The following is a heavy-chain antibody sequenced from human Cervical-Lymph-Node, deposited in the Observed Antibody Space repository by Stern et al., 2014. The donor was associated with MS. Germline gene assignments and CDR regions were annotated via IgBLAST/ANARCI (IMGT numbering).Heavy chain of an antibody. J-gene: IGHJ4*02. Sequence: QVTLKESGPTLVKPTQTLTLTCTFSGFSLRTSGVGVGWIRQPPGKALEWLALIYWDDDKRYSPSLKSRLTITKDTSKNQVVLTMTNMDPVDTATYYCAHSPIAVAGTTPFDYWGQGTLVTVSS. V-gene: IGHV2-5*02. CDR2: IYWDDDK. CDR1: GFSLRTSGVG. CDR3: AHSPIAVAGTTPFDY. D-gene: IGHD6-19*01.